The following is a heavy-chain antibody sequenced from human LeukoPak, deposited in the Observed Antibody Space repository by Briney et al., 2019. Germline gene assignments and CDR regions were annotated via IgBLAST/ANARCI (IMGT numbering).Heavy chain of an antibody. D-gene: IGHD2-15*01. CDR1: GGSINIYY. CDR2: IYYSGST. CDR3: ARVRSGGWFDP. J-gene: IGHJ5*02. V-gene: IGHV4-59*01. Sequence: SETLSLTCSVSGGSINIYYWSWIRQPPGKGLEWIGYIYYSGSTNYNPSLKSRVTISVDTSKNQFSLKLSSVTAADTAVYYCARVRSGGWFDPWGQGTLVTVSS.